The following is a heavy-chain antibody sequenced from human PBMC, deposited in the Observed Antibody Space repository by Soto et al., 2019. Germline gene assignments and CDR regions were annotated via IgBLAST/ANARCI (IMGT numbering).Heavy chain of an antibody. CDR1: GLTFSNHG. CDR3: ASTTGGWSTLEYFVVY. J-gene: IGHJ4*02. D-gene: IGHD1-1*01. CDR2: IWHDGSNK. Sequence: QVQLVESGGGVVQPGGSLRLSCEASGLTFSNHGMHWVRQAPGQGLEWVAIIWHDGSNKHYPESVRGRFTISRDNSKNALYRQMHTLRAEETVVYYCASTTGGWSTLEYFVVYRGQGTLVAV. V-gene: IGHV3-33*01.